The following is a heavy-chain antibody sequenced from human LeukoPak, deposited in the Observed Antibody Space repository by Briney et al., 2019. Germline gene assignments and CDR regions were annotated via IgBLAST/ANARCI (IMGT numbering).Heavy chain of an antibody. V-gene: IGHV5-10-1*01. D-gene: IGHD6-13*01. Sequence: GESLKISCKGSGYSFTSYWIGWVRQMPGKGLEWMGRIDPSDSYTNYSPSFQGHVTISADKSISTAYLQWSSLKASDTAMYFCARTGIYSSSWYGNYYYYGMDVWGQGTTVTVSS. CDR1: GYSFTSYW. CDR2: IDPSDSYT. J-gene: IGHJ6*02. CDR3: ARTGIYSSSWYGNYYYYGMDV.